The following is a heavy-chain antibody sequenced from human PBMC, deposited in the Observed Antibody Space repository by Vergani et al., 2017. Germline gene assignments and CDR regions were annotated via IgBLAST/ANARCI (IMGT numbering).Heavy chain of an antibody. V-gene: IGHV4-59*01. J-gene: IGHJ4*02. CDR3: ARSIISRNPPDYFDN. CDR1: GGSLSGYY. CDR2: VEDSGYF. D-gene: IGHD1-14*01. Sequence: QVQLQESGPGLVRPSETLSLICTVSGGSLSGYYWYWIRQTPGEGLEWIGYVEDSGYFNYNPSLKTRVSMSSDTSNNQFSLMLSSVTVADTAVYYCARSIISRNPPDYFDNWGQGTLVTVSS.